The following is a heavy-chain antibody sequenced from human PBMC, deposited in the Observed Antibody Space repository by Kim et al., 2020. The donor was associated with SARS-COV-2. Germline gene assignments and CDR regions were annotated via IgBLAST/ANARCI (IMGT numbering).Heavy chain of an antibody. V-gene: IGHV1-69*13. CDR1: GGTFSSYA. J-gene: IGHJ3*01. CDR3: ARDGHMVRGVHAFDF. CDR2: IIPIFGTA. D-gene: IGHD3-10*01. Sequence: SVKVSCKASGGTFSSYAISWVRQAPGQGLEWMGGIIPIFGTANYAQKFQGRVTITADESTSTAYMELSSLRSEDTAVYYCARDGHMVRGVHAFDFWGQGTMVTVSS.